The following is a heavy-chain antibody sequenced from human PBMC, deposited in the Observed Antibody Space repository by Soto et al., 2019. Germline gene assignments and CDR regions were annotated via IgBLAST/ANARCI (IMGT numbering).Heavy chain of an antibody. CDR1: GFTFSSYA. CDR2: ITGSGSNT. V-gene: IGHV3-23*01. Sequence: GGSLRLSCAASGFTFSSYAMSWVRQAPGKGLEWVSGITGSGSNTYYADSVKGRFTISRDNSKTTLYLHMNSLRAEDTAVYYCASVPSPCIAALYYFDYWGQGSLVAVSS. CDR3: ASVPSPCIAALYYFDY. J-gene: IGHJ4*02. D-gene: IGHD6-25*01.